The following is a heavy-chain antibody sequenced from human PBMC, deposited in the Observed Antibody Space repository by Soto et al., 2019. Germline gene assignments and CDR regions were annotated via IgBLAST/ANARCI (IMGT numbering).Heavy chain of an antibody. V-gene: IGHV4-34*01. CDR3: ARGVRRLRFLEWLPSYGMDV. Sequence: PSETLSLTCAVYGGSFSGYYWSWIRQPPGKGLEWIGEINHSGSTNYNPSLKSRVTISVDTSKNQFSLKLSSVTAADTAVYYCARGVRRLRFLEWLPSYGMDVWGQGTTVTVSS. CDR1: GGSFSGYY. D-gene: IGHD3-3*01. CDR2: INHSGST. J-gene: IGHJ6*02.